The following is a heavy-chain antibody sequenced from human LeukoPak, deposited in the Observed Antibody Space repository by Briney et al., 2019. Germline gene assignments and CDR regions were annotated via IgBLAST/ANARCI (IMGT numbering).Heavy chain of an antibody. D-gene: IGHD4-17*01. V-gene: IGHV4-30-4*02. CDR2: IYYSGST. Sequence: SDTLSLTCTVSGGSISSVDYYWSWIRQPPGKGLEWIGYIYYSGSTYYNPSLKSRVTISVDTSKNQFSLKLSSVTAADTAVYYCARAYYGDSYPIFDYWGQGTLVTVSS. J-gene: IGHJ4*02. CDR3: ARAYYGDSYPIFDY. CDR1: GGSISSVDYY.